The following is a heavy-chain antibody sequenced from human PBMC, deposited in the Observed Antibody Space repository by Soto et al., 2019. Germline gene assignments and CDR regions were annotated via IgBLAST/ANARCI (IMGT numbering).Heavy chain of an antibody. Sequence: PGGSLRLSCAASGFTFDDYAMHWVRQAPGKGLEWVSGISWNSGSIGYADSVKGRFTISRDNAKNSLYLQMNSLRAEDTALYYCAKDRGAVAANYYYYGMDVWGQGTTATVSS. D-gene: IGHD6-19*01. CDR1: GFTFDDYA. J-gene: IGHJ6*02. CDR3: AKDRGAVAANYYYYGMDV. CDR2: ISWNSGSI. V-gene: IGHV3-9*01.